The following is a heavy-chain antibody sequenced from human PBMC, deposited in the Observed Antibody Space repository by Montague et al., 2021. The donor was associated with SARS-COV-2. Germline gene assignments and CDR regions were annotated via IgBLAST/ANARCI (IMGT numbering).Heavy chain of an antibody. Sequence: SETLSLTCAVYGGSFSNKYWTWIRQPPGKGLEWIGELNHTGSTNYKPSLKRRVTISVDTSKNQFSLKVSSVTAADTAVYYCARGLMSGSYYLGLDYWGQGTLVTVSS. CDR3: ARGLMSGSYYLGLDY. CDR2: LNHTGST. J-gene: IGHJ4*02. CDR1: GGSFSNKY. V-gene: IGHV4-34*01. D-gene: IGHD1-26*01.